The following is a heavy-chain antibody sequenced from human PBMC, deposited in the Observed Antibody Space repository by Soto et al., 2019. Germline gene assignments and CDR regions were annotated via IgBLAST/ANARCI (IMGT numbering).Heavy chain of an antibody. CDR2: ISAYNGNT. CDR3: ARAVHPYCSSTSCYPGGAFDI. Sequence: ASVKVSCKASGYTFTSYGISWVRQAPGQGLEWMGWISAYNGNTNYAQKLQGRVTMTTDTSTSTAYMELRSLRSDDTAVYYCARAVHPYCSSTSCYPGGAFDIWGQGTMVTVSS. V-gene: IGHV1-18*01. CDR1: GYTFTSYG. D-gene: IGHD2-2*01. J-gene: IGHJ3*02.